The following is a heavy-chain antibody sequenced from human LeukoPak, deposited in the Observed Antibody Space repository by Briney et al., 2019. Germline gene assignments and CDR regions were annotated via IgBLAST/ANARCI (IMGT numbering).Heavy chain of an antibody. J-gene: IGHJ6*02. CDR3: AKEAQYDILTGHYYYYYGMDV. Sequence: GGSLRLSCAASEFTFSSYWMSWVRQAPGKGLEWVSAISGSGGSTYYADSVKGRFTISRDNSKNTLYLQMNSLRAEDTAVYYCAKEAQYDILTGHYYYYYGMDVWGQGTTVTVSS. CDR2: ISGSGGST. V-gene: IGHV3-23*01. CDR1: EFTFSSYW. D-gene: IGHD3-9*01.